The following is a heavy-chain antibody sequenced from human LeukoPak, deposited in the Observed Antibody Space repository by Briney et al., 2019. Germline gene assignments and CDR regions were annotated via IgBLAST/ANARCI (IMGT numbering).Heavy chain of an antibody. Sequence: GGSLRLSCAASGFTFSSYSMNWVRQAPGKGLEWVSSISSSSSYIYYADSVKGRFTISRDSAKNSLYLQMNSLRAEDTAVYYCAREGSRDHAFDIWGQGTMVTVSS. CDR2: ISSSSSYI. J-gene: IGHJ3*02. V-gene: IGHV3-21*01. CDR1: GFTFSSYS. CDR3: AREGSRDHAFDI. D-gene: IGHD2-2*01.